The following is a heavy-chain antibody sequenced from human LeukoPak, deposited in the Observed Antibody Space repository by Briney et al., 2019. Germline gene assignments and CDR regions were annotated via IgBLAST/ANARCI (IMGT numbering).Heavy chain of an antibody. D-gene: IGHD3-10*01. CDR2: ISAYNGNT. Sequence: ASVKVSCKASGYTFTSYGTSWVRQAPGQGLEWMGWISAYNGNTNYAQKLQGRVTMTTDTSTSTAYMELRSLRSDDTAVYYCARDPYYYGPADYWGQGTLVTVSS. CDR3: ARDPYYYGPADY. CDR1: GYTFTSYG. V-gene: IGHV1-18*01. J-gene: IGHJ4*02.